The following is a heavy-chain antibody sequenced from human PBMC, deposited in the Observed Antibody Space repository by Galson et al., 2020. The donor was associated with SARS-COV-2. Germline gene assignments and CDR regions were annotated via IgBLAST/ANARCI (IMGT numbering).Heavy chain of an antibody. CDR2: IYYSGST. V-gene: IGHV4-59*08. J-gene: IGHJ4*02. D-gene: IGHD1-26*01. CDR3: ARQGGRLFNY. Sequence: TSETLSLTCTVSGGSISSDYWSWIRQPPGKGLEWIGYIYYSGSTNYNPSLKSRVTISVDTSKNQFSLKLTSVSAADTAIYYCARQGGRLFNYWGQGTLVTVSS. CDR1: GGSISSDY.